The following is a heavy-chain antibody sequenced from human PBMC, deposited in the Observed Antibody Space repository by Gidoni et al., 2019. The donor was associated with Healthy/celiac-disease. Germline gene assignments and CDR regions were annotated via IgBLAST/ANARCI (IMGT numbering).Heavy chain of an antibody. CDR2: IGTAGDT. Sequence: EVQLVESGGGLVQPGGSLSLSCAASGFTFSSYDMPWVRQATGKGLEWVSAIGTAGDTYYPGSVKGRFTISRENAKNSLYLQMNSLRAGDTAVYYCARASSSGWYFDYWGQGTLVTVSS. CDR1: GFTFSSYD. V-gene: IGHV3-13*01. J-gene: IGHJ4*02. D-gene: IGHD6-19*01. CDR3: ARASSSGWYFDY.